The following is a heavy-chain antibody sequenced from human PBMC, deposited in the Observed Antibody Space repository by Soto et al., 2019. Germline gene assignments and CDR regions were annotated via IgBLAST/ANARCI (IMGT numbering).Heavy chain of an antibody. CDR2: IRGEGSST. CDR3: VRRGHFDTSGYYGNYFYAMDV. D-gene: IGHD3-22*01. V-gene: IGHV3-74*01. CDR1: GFTFSNFW. J-gene: IGHJ6*02. Sequence: EVQLVESGGSLVQPGGSLRLSCAASGFTFSNFWLYWVRQVPGKGLVWVPHIRGEGSSTNNADSVKGRFTISRDNPKNTVDLQMNSLRAEDPAVYYCVRRGHFDTSGYYGNYFYAMDVWGQGTTVTASS.